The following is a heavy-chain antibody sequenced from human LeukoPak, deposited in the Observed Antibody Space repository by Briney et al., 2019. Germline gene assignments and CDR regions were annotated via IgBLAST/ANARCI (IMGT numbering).Heavy chain of an antibody. CDR1: GYTFTGYY. CDR2: INPSGGNT. Sequence: ASVKVSCKASGYTFTGYYMHWVRQAPGQGLEWMGWINPSGGNTNYAQEFQGRVTMTRDMSTSTVYMELSSLRSEDTAVYYCARGRSGGSPHDGFDIWGQGTMVTVSS. CDR3: ARGRSGGSPHDGFDI. D-gene: IGHD2-15*01. V-gene: IGHV1-46*01. J-gene: IGHJ3*02.